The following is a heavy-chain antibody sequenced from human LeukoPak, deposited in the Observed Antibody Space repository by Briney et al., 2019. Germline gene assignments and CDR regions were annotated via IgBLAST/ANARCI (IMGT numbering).Heavy chain of an antibody. Sequence: GGSLRLSCAASGFTFSGYWMSWVRQAPGKGLEWVANIKQDGSEKYYVDSVKGRFTISRDNSKNTLYLQMNSLRAEDTAVYYCAKGTAVAGSYFDYWGQGTLVTVSS. D-gene: IGHD6-19*01. V-gene: IGHV3-7*01. CDR1: GFTFSGYW. CDR3: AKGTAVAGSYFDY. CDR2: IKQDGSEK. J-gene: IGHJ4*02.